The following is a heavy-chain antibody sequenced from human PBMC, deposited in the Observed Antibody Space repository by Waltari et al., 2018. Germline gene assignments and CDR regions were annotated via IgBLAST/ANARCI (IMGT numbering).Heavy chain of an antibody. V-gene: IGHV5-10-1*03. Sequence: EVQLVQSGAEVKKPGESRRISCKGSGYSFTAYWVPWVRPMPGKGLEWVSRIDPRDSSTVYNSSFQGHVTVSADKSISTAYLQWSSLKASDTAMYFCARRVVREPFDHWGQGTLVTVSS. CDR2: IDPRDSST. CDR1: GYSFTAYW. J-gene: IGHJ4*02. D-gene: IGHD3-10*02. CDR3: ARRVVREPFDH.